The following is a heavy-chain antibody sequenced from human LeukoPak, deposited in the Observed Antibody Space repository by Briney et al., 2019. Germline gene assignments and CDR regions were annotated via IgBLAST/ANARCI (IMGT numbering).Heavy chain of an antibody. J-gene: IGHJ4*02. CDR1: GFTVSSNY. D-gene: IGHD1-26*01. V-gene: IGHV3-53*05. Sequence: GGSLRLSCAASGFTVSSNYMNWVRQAPGKGLEWVSVIYSGGSTYYADSVKGRFTISRDNSKNTLYLQMNSLRAEDTAVYYCAKDRGSYSQIFDYWGQGTLVTVSS. CDR3: AKDRGSYSQIFDY. CDR2: IYSGGST.